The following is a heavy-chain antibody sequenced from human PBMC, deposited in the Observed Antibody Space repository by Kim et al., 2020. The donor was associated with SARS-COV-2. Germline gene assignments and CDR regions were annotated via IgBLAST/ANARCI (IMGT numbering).Heavy chain of an antibody. V-gene: IGHV4-59*13. CDR2: IYYSGST. D-gene: IGHD4-17*01. Sequence: SETLSLTCTVSGGSISSYYWSWIRHPPGKGLEWIGYIYYSGSTNYNPSLKSRVTISVDTSKNQFSLKLSSVTAADTAVYYCARGSSFTVTGFDPWGQGTLVTVSS. CDR1: GGSISSYY. CDR3: ARGSSFTVTGFDP. J-gene: IGHJ5*02.